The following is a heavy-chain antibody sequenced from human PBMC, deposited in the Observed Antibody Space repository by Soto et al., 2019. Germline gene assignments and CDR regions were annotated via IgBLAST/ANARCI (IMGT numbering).Heavy chain of an antibody. V-gene: IGHV4-39*01. D-gene: IGHD3-16*01. J-gene: IGHJ5*02. CDR3: ARHDGGTTLGIYWFDP. CDR2: IYYSGST. Sequence: SETLSLTCTVSGGFISSSSYYWGWIRQPPGKGLEWIGSIYYSGSTYYNPSLKSRVTISVDTSKNQFSLKLSSVTAADTAVYYCARHDGGTTLGIYWFDPWCQGTLVTVSS. CDR1: GGFISSSSYY.